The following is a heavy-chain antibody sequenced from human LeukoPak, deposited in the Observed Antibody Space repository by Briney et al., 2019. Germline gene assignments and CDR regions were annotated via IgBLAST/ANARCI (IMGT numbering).Heavy chain of an antibody. D-gene: IGHD5-24*01. CDR3: ARGEWLLDPGDY. J-gene: IGHJ4*02. CDR2: IYHSGST. Sequence: SETLSLTCTVSGYSISSGYYWGWIRQPPGKGLEWIGSIYHSGSTNYNPSLKSRVTISVDTSKNQFSLKLSSVTAADTAVYYCARGEWLLDPGDYWGQGTLVTVSS. V-gene: IGHV4-38-2*02. CDR1: GYSISSGYY.